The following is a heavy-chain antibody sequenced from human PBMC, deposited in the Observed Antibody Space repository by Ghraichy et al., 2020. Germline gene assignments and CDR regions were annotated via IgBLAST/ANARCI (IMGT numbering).Heavy chain of an antibody. CDR1: GGSISSSSYY. CDR3: ARHRVFSRFDP. J-gene: IGHJ5*02. CDR2: IYYSGST. Sequence: SETLSLTCTVSGGSISSSSYYWGWIRQPPGKGLEWIGSIYYSGSTYYNPSLKSRVTISVDTSKNQFSLKLSSVTAADTAVYYCARHRVFSRFDPWGQGTLVTVSS. D-gene: IGHD2-8*01. V-gene: IGHV4-39*01.